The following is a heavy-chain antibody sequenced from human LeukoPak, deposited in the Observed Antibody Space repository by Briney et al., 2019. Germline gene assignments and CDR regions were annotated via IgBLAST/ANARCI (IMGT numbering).Heavy chain of an antibody. Sequence: GGSLRLSCAASGFTFSSYGMHWVRQAPGKGLEWVAFIRYDGSNKYYADSVKGRFTISRDNSKNTLYLQMNSLRAEDTAVYYCARAAYYYGSGSYFSVPPFDYWGQGTLVTVSS. CDR1: GFTFSSYG. J-gene: IGHJ4*02. CDR2: IRYDGSNK. V-gene: IGHV3-30*02. CDR3: ARAAYYYGSGSYFSVPPFDY. D-gene: IGHD3-10*01.